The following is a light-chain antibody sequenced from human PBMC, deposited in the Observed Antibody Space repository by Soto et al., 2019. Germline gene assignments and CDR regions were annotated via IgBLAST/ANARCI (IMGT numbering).Light chain of an antibody. CDR1: QSISSW. CDR2: DAS. Sequence: DIQMTQSPSTLSASVGDRVTITCRASQSISSWLAWYQQKPGKAPKLLIYDASSLESGVPARFSGSGSGTEFTLTISSLQPDDFATYYCQQYNSYRYTSGQGTKLEIK. V-gene: IGKV1-5*01. CDR3: QQYNSYRYT. J-gene: IGKJ2*01.